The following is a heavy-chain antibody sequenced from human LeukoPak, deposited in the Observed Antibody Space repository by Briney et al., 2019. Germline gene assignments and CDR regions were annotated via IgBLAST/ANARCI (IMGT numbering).Heavy chain of an antibody. D-gene: IGHD3-16*02. J-gene: IGHJ4*02. CDR1: GGSISSGDYY. V-gene: IGHV4-30-4*01. CDR2: TYYSGST. CDR3: ASYPTRILVGELSLRDY. Sequence: PSETLSLTCTVSGGSISSGDYYWSWIRQPPGKGLEWIGYTYYSGSTYYNPSLKSRVTISVDTSKNQFSLKLSSVTAADTAVYYCASYPTRILVGELSLRDYWGQGTLVTVSS.